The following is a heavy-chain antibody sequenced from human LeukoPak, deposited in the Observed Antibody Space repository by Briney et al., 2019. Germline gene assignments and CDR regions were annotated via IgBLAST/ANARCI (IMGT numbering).Heavy chain of an antibody. V-gene: IGHV3-74*01. CDR2: INSDGSST. D-gene: IGHD6-6*01. CDR3: ANSYSSSPTFDY. J-gene: IGHJ4*02. Sequence: GGSLRLSCAASGFTFSSYWMHWVRQAPGNGLVWVSRINSDGSSTSYADSVKGRFTISRDNAKNTLYLQMNSLRAEDTAVYYCANSYSSSPTFDYWGQGTLVTVSS. CDR1: GFTFSSYW.